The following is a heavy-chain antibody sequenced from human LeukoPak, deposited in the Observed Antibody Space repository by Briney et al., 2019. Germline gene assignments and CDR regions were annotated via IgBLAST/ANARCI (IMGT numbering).Heavy chain of an antibody. V-gene: IGHV1-2*02. D-gene: IGHD1-26*01. Sequence: ASVKVSCKASGYPFTDYYMHWVRQAPGQGLEWMGWINPNSGDTNYAQKFQGRVTMTRDPSISTAYMELSRLRSDDTAVYYCARDAWLVGTTNLYYFDYWGQGTLVTVSS. J-gene: IGHJ4*02. CDR2: INPNSGDT. CDR1: GYPFTDYY. CDR3: ARDAWLVGTTNLYYFDY.